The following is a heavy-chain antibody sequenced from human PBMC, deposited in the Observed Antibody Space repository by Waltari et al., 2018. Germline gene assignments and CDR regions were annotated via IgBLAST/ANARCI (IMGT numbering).Heavy chain of an antibody. Sequence: QLQLQESGPGLVKPSETLSLTCTVSGGSISSSSYYWGWIRQPPGKGLEWIGSIYYSGSTYYNPSLKSRVTISVDTSKNQFSLKLSSVTAADTAVYYCAREVRAAAGRGWFDPWGQGTLVTVSS. D-gene: IGHD6-13*01. V-gene: IGHV4-39*07. CDR3: AREVRAAAGRGWFDP. CDR1: GGSISSSSYY. J-gene: IGHJ5*02. CDR2: IYYSGST.